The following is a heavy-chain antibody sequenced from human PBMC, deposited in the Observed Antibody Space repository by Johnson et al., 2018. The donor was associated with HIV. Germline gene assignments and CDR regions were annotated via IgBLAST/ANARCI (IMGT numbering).Heavy chain of an antibody. Sequence: QVQLVESGGGLVKPGGSLRLSCAASGFTFSDYYMSWIRQAPGKGLEWVSYISSSGSTGYADSVKGRFTISRDNAKKYLYLKMNSLRAEDTAVYYCAFSSWYAFDIWVQGTMVTVSS. CDR2: ISSSGST. CDR1: GFTFSDYY. CDR3: AFSSWYAFDI. J-gene: IGHJ3*02. D-gene: IGHD6-13*01. V-gene: IGHV3-11*04.